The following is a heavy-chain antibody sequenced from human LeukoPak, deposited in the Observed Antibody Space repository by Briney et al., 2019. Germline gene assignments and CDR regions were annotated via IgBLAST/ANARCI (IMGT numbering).Heavy chain of an antibody. V-gene: IGHV4-4*07. CDR3: AREKDFSLWDAAVDY. J-gene: IGHJ4*02. Sequence: SETLSLTCTVSGGSINSNYWSWIRQPAGKGLEWIGRIYTSGSTNYTPSLKSRVTMSVDTSKNQFSLKLRAVTAADTAVYYCAREKDFSLWDAAVDYWGQGTLVTVSS. D-gene: IGHD3-3*01. CDR2: IYTSGST. CDR1: GGSINSNY.